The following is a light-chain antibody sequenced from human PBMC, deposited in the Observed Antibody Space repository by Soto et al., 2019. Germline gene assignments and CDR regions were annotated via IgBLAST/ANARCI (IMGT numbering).Light chain of an antibody. CDR1: QHISDY. CDR3: QQSYSAPQT. Sequence: TITCRASQHISDYINWYQQKPGKAPKLLIYAQSNLQSGVPSRFSGSRSGTAFSLTITSLQVEDFATYYCQQSYSAPQTFGQGTKVDIK. CDR2: AQS. J-gene: IGKJ1*01. V-gene: IGKV1-39*01.